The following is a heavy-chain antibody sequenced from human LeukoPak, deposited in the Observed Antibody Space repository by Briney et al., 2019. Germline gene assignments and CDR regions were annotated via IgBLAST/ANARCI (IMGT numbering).Heavy chain of an antibody. CDR2: LDQDGSEQ. J-gene: IGHJ4*02. Sequence: GGSLRLSCAASGFSFSNYWMAWVRQAPGKGLEWVAHLDQDGSEQEFVDSVKGRFTISRDNARKSLYLQMNSLRAGDTAVYYCARWRGAQSEFDNWGQGTLVTVAS. CDR3: ARWRGAQSEFDN. V-gene: IGHV3-7*01. D-gene: IGHD3-3*01. CDR1: GFSFSNYW.